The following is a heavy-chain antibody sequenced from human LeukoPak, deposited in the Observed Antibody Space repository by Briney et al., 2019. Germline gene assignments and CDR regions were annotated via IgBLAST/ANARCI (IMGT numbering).Heavy chain of an antibody. J-gene: IGHJ3*02. V-gene: IGHV3-33*06. Sequence: GGSLRLSCVASGFTLRNYGMHWVRQAPGKGLEWVAVLWKDGSNNFYADSVKGRFRFSRDNSKDMLYLQMNSLRAEDTAVYYCAKEYEIFVGAFDIWGQGTMVTVSS. CDR1: GFTLRNYG. CDR2: LWKDGSNN. CDR3: AKEYEIFVGAFDI. D-gene: IGHD3-9*01.